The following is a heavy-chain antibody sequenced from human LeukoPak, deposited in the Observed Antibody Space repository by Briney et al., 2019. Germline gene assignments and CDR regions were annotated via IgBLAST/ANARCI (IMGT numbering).Heavy chain of an antibody. Sequence: PSETLSLTCTVSGGSISSYYWSWTRQPPGKGLEWIGYIYTSGSTNYNPSLKSRVTISVDTSKNQFSLKLSSVTAADTAVYYCARHSLSYWYFDLWGRGTLVTVSS. J-gene: IGHJ2*01. CDR2: IYTSGST. CDR1: GGSISSYY. CDR3: ARHSLSYWYFDL. V-gene: IGHV4-4*09.